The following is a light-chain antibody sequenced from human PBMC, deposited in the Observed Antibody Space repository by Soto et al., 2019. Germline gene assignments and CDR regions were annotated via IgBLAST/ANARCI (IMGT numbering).Light chain of an antibody. CDR1: SSDVGGYNY. V-gene: IGLV2-11*01. CDR2: DVS. J-gene: IGLJ1*01. Sequence: QSALTQPRSVSGSPGQSVTISCTGTSSDVGGYNYVSWYQQHPGKAPKLMIYDVSKWPSGVPDRFSGYKSGNTASLTISGLQDADAADYYCCSYAGGVSYVFGTGTKLTVL. CDR3: CSYAGGVSYV.